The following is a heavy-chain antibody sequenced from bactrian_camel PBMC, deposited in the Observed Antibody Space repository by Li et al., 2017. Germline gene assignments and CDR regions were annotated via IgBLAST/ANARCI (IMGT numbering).Heavy chain of an antibody. CDR2: IYTGSGTT. Sequence: HVQLVESGGGLVQPGGSLRLSCAASSITDGIDAMAWFRQAPRNEREGVAIIYTGSGTTFYSDSVKGRFTISRDNAKNMVYLQLNSLKIDDTAMYYCANLTATTGARGPRSPS. CDR3: ANLTATT. V-gene: IGHV3S54*01. J-gene: IGHJ4*01. CDR1: SITDGIDA.